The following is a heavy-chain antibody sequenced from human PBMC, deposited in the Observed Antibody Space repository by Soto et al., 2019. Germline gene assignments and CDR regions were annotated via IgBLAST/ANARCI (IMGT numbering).Heavy chain of an antibody. V-gene: IGHV3-23*01. Sequence: PGGSLRLSCYAYGFTFRNYALRWVRQAPGKGLEWVSTIGGSVENTFYADSVKGRFTISRDNSKSTLYLQMNNLRAEDTAVYYCARGGHSRGWGFDYWGQGRLVTVSS. CDR3: ARGGHSRGWGFDY. CDR2: IGGSVENT. CDR1: GFTFRNYA. D-gene: IGHD6-19*01. J-gene: IGHJ4*02.